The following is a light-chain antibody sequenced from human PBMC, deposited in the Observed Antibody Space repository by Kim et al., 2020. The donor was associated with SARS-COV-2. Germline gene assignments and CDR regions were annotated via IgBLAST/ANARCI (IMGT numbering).Light chain of an antibody. V-gene: IGKV1-8*01. Sequence: ASTGDRVTITCRASQGISSYLAWYQQKPGKAPKLLIYAASTLQSGVPSRFSGSGSGTDFTLTISCLQSEDFATYYCQQYYSYPPPTFGQGTKLEI. J-gene: IGKJ2*01. CDR3: QQYYSYPPPT. CDR1: QGISSY. CDR2: AAS.